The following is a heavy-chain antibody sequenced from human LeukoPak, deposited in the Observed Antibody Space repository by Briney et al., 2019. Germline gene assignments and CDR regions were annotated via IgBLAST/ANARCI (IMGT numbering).Heavy chain of an antibody. J-gene: IGHJ6*02. CDR3: ARVDTDYYYYGMDV. V-gene: IGHV3-53*01. D-gene: IGHD5-18*01. CDR2: IYSGGST. CDR1: GFTVSSNY. Sequence: GGSLRLSCAASGFTVSSNYMSWVRQDPGKGLEWVSVIYSGGSTYYADSVKGRFTISRDNSKNTLYLQMNSLRAEDTAVYYCARVDTDYYYYGMDVWGQGTTVTVSS.